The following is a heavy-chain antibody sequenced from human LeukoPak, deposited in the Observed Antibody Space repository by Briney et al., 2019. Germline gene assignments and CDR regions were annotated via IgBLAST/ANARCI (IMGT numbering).Heavy chain of an antibody. CDR2: IYHSGST. V-gene: IGHV4-38-2*02. CDR3: AREPRYYDILTGYHPYFFDY. Sequence: PSETLSLTCTVSGYSINSGYYWGWIRQPPGKGLEWIGSIYHSGSTYYNPSLKSRVTISVDTSKNQFSLKLSSVTAADTAVYYCAREPRYYDILTGYHPYFFDYWGQGTLVTVSS. CDR1: GYSINSGYY. J-gene: IGHJ4*02. D-gene: IGHD3-9*01.